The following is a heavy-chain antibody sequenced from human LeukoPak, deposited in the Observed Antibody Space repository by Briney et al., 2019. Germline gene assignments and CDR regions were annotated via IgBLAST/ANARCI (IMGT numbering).Heavy chain of an antibody. V-gene: IGHV4-59*01. CDR2: IYYSGST. Sequence: SETLSLTCTVSGGSISSYYWSWIRQPPGKGLEWIGYIYYSGSTNYNPSLKSRVTISVDTSKNQFSLKLSYVTAADTAVYYCARAHRSGWEGSWFDPWGQGTLVTVSS. J-gene: IGHJ5*02. CDR3: ARAHRSGWEGSWFDP. D-gene: IGHD6-19*01. CDR1: GGSISSYY.